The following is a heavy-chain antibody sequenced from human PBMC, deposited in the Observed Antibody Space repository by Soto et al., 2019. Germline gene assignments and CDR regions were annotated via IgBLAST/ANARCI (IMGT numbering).Heavy chain of an antibody. J-gene: IGHJ4*02. CDR2: ISAYNGNT. CDR1: GYTFTNFG. V-gene: IGHV1-18*01. CDR3: ARVGTPIDY. D-gene: IGHD7-27*01. Sequence: QVQLLQSGAEVKKPGASVKVSCKTSGYTFTNFGLSCVRQAPGQGLEWMGWISAYNGNTNYAQNVQGRVTMTTDTSTSTAYRELRSLRSDGTAVYYCARVGTPIDYWGQGTRVTVSS.